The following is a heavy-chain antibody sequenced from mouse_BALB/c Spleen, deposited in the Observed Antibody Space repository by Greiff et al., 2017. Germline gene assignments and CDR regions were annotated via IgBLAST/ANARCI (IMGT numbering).Heavy chain of an antibody. D-gene: IGHD1-1*02. J-gene: IGHJ3*01. CDR1: GVSFTRGY. V-gene: IGHV3-8*02. Sequence: EVKLLESGPSLVKPSQTLSLTCSVTGVSFTRGYWNWIRKFPGNKLEYMGYISYSGSTYYNPALNSRISITRDTSKNQYYLQLNSVTTEDTATYYGAGSARGNSWWADGGQGTRGTVSA. CDR2: ISYSGST. CDR3: AGSARGNSWWAD.